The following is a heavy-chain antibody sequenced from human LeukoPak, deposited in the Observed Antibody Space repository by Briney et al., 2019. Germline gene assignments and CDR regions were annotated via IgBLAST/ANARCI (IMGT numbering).Heavy chain of an antibody. Sequence: ASIKVSCKASGYTFTNFGISWVRQAPGQGLEWMGWISAYNGNTNYAQRLQGRVTMTTDTSTSTAYMELRSLRSDDTAVYYCARDRDYGDYNTQDLFVYWGQGTLVTVSS. V-gene: IGHV1-18*01. CDR1: GYTFTNFG. CDR2: ISAYNGNT. CDR3: ARDRDYGDYNTQDLFVY. D-gene: IGHD4-17*01. J-gene: IGHJ4*02.